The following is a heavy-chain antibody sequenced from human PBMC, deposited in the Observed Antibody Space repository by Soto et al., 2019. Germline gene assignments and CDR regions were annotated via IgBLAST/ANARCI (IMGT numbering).Heavy chain of an antibody. CDR1: GVSISSYY. CDR2: IYYSGST. J-gene: IGHJ4*02. D-gene: IGHD4-17*01. Sequence: SDTLSLTCSVSGVSISSYYWSWIRQPPGKGLEWIGYIYYSGSTNYNPSLKSRVTISVDTSKNQFSLKLSSVTAADTAVYYCARGSYGGNSWGQGTLVTVSS. CDR3: ARGSYGGNS. V-gene: IGHV4-59*01.